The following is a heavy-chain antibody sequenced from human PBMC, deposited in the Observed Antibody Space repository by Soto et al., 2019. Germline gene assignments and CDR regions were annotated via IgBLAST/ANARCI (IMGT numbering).Heavy chain of an antibody. CDR2: IKQDGSEK. CDR3: ARDLSIKYCSGGSCKYNWFDP. Sequence: GGSLRLSCAASGFTFSSYWMSWVRQAPGKGLEWVANIKQDGSEKYYVDSVKGRFTISRDNAKNSLYLQMNSLRAEDTAVYYCARDLSIKYCSGGSCKYNWFDPWGQGTLVTVSS. CDR1: GFTFSSYW. V-gene: IGHV3-7*01. D-gene: IGHD2-15*01. J-gene: IGHJ5*02.